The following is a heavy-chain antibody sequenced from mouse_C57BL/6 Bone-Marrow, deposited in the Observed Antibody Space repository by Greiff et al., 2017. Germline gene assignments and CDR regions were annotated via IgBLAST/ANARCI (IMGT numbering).Heavy chain of an antibody. CDR2: IDPETGGT. Sequence: VQLQESGAALVRPGASVTLSCKASGYTFTDYEMHWVKQTPVHGLEWIGAIDPETGGTAYNQKFKGKAILTADKSSSTAYMELRSLTSEDSAVYYCTRSDYWGQGTTRTVSS. CDR1: GYTFTDYE. V-gene: IGHV1-15*01. CDR3: TRSDY. J-gene: IGHJ2*01.